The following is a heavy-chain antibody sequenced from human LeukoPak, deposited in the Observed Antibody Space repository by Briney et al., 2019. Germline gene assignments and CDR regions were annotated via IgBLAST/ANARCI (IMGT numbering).Heavy chain of an antibody. CDR2: INHSGST. CDR1: GGSFSGYY. D-gene: IGHD6-19*01. V-gene: IGHV4-34*01. Sequence: SETLSLTCAVYGGSFSGYYWSWIRQPPGKGLEWIGEINHSGSTNYNPSLKSRVTISVDTSKNQFSLKLSSVTAADTAVYYCAIGIAVAGDAFDIWGQGTMVTVSS. J-gene: IGHJ3*02. CDR3: AIGIAVAGDAFDI.